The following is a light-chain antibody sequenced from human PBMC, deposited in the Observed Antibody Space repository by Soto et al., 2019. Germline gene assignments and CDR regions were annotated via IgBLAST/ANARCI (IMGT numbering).Light chain of an antibody. CDR1: SSDVGGYNY. CDR2: EVS. CDR3: SSFTSSSSVV. J-gene: IGLJ1*01. V-gene: IGLV2-14*01. Sequence: QSALTQPASVSGSPGQSITISCTGTSSDVGGYNYVSWYQQHPGKAPKLMIFEVSGRPSGVSNRFSGSKSGNRASLTISGLQAEDEADYYCSSFTSSSSVVFGTGTKVTVL.